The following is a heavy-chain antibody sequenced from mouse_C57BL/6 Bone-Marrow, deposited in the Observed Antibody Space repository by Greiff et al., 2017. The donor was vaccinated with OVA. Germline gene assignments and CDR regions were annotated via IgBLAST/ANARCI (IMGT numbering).Heavy chain of an antibody. V-gene: IGHV14-4*01. Sequence: EVQLQQSGAELVRPGASVKLSCTASGFNIKDDYMHWVKQRPEQGLEWIGWIDPENGDTEYASKFQGKATITADTSSNTAYLQLSSLTSEDTAVYYCTFYDYGGFAYWGQGTLVTVSA. CDR2: IDPENGDT. D-gene: IGHD1-1*01. CDR3: TFYDYGGFAY. J-gene: IGHJ3*01. CDR1: GFNIKDDY.